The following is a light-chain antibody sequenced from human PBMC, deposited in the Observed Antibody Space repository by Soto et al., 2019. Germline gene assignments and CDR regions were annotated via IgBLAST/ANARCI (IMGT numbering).Light chain of an antibody. J-gene: IGLJ1*01. CDR2: QDS. CDR1: KLGDKY. CDR3: QAWDSSLYV. V-gene: IGLV3-1*01. Sequence: YELTQPASVSVSPGQTASITCSGDKLGDKYACWYQQKPGQSPVLVIYQDSKRPSGIPERFSGSNSGNTATLTISGTQAMDEADYYCQAWDSSLYVFGTGTKLTVL.